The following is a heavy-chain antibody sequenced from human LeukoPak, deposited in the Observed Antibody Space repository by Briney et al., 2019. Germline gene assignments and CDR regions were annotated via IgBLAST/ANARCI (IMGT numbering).Heavy chain of an antibody. CDR1: EFASSGSG. Sequence: GGSLRLSSAPPEFASSGSGIRTGSAGPGMGLERGAVVRYDGNNKNSADSVRGRCTISRDHSKNTLYLQMNSLTLEETAVYSCARESGTDYHSDGPKYWGLGTLVTVSS. V-gene: IGHV3-30*02. D-gene: IGHD4/OR15-4a*01. CDR3: ARESGTDYHSDGPKY. J-gene: IGHJ4*02. CDR2: VRYDGNNK.